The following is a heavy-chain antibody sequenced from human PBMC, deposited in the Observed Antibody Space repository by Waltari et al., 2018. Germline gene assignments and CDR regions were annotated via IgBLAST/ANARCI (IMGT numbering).Heavy chain of an antibody. Sequence: EVQLLESGETLLQPGGSLRLSCTASGFSFSNYGLTWVRQAPGKGREWVSAISRDGGATFYGGAVRGRSTISIDNSKNTVYLEINSLRVDDTAKYYCARWSVSGSYYDSWGQGILVAVSS. D-gene: IGHD3-10*01. J-gene: IGHJ4*02. CDR1: GFSFSNYG. V-gene: IGHV3-23*01. CDR3: ARWSVSGSYYDS. CDR2: ISRDGGAT.